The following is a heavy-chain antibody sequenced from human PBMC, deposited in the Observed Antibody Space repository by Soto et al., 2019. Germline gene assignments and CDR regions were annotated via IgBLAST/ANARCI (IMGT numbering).Heavy chain of an antibody. CDR2: IGTAGDP. CDR1: GFTVSRYD. V-gene: IGHV3-13*05. Sequence: EVQLVESGGGLVQWGGSLRLSCAASGFTVSRYDMHWVRQDTGKRLEWVSAIGTAGDPYYSDSVKGRLTISRENAKNSLFLQMNSLRVGDTAVYYCARKIAEGGGVVAFDIWGQGTMVIVSS. D-gene: IGHD6-13*01. CDR3: ARKIAEGGGVVAFDI. J-gene: IGHJ3*02.